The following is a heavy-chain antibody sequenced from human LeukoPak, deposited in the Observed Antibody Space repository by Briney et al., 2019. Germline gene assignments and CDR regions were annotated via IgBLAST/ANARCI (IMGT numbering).Heavy chain of an antibody. CDR3: TTDIYCSSTSCYPN. CDR1: GFTFRNAW. D-gene: IGHD2-2*01. Sequence: PGGSLRLSCAASGFTFRNAWMTWVRQAPGKGLEWVGRIKSKTDGGTTDYATPVKGRFTISRDDSRNTLSLQMNSLKAEDTAVYYCTTDIYCSSTSCYPNWGQGTLVTVS. V-gene: IGHV3-15*01. J-gene: IGHJ4*02. CDR2: IKSKTDGGTT.